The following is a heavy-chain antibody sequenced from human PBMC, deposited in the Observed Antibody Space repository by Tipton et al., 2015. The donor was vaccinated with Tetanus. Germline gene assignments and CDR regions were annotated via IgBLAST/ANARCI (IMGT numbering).Heavy chain of an antibody. J-gene: IGHJ4*02. CDR2: IYFSGST. D-gene: IGHD3-22*01. Sequence: TLSLTCTVSGGSISNSSSYWGWIRQSPGKGLEWIGNIYFSGSTYYNPSLKSRVTISVDTSKNQFSLRLNSVTAADTAVYYCAKLFRVRARGITMVVVVPPGYFDYWGQGTLVTVSS. CDR3: AKLFRVRARGITMVVVVPPGYFDY. V-gene: IGHV4-39*01. CDR1: GGSISNSSSY.